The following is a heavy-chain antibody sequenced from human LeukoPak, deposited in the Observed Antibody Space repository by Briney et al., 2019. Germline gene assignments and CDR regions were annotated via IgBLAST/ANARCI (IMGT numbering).Heavy chain of an antibody. CDR3: ARLENWAFDY. V-gene: IGHV6-1*01. CDR1: GDSVSSNSAA. D-gene: IGHD7-27*01. Sequence: SQTLSLTCALSGDSVSSNSAAWNWIRQSPSRGLEWLGRTYYRSKWSTDYAESVKSRIIINPDTSKNQFSLQLNSVTPEDTAVYYCARLENWAFDYWGQGALITVSP. J-gene: IGHJ4*02. CDR2: TYYRSKWST.